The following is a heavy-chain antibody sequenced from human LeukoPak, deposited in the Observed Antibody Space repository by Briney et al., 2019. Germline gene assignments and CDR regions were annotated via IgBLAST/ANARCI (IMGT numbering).Heavy chain of an antibody. CDR2: IKQDGSEK. CDR3: AKVALNHYVWGSDRSPLGY. V-gene: IGHV3-7*03. CDR1: GFTFSSYW. D-gene: IGHD3-16*02. Sequence: GGSLRLSCAASGFTFSSYWMSWVRQAPGKGLEWVANIKQDGSEKYYVDSVKGRFTISRDNAKNSLYLQMNSLRAEDTAIYYCAKVALNHYVWGSDRSPLGYWGQGTLVTVSS. J-gene: IGHJ4*02.